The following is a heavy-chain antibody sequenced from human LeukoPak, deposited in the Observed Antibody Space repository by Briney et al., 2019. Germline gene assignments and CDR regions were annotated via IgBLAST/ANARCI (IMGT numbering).Heavy chain of an antibody. V-gene: IGHV1-46*01. D-gene: IGHD2-2*01. Sequence: GASVKVSCKASGYTFTSYDINWVRQAPGQGLEWMGIINPSGGSTSYAQKFQGRVTMTRDMSTSTVYMELSSLRSEDTAVYYCARAHEDIVVVPAAAWGQGTLVTVSS. CDR1: GYTFTSYD. J-gene: IGHJ5*02. CDR3: ARAHEDIVVVPAAA. CDR2: INPSGGST.